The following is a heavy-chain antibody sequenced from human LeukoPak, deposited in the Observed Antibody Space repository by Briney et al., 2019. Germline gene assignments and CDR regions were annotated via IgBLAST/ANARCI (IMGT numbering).Heavy chain of an antibody. J-gene: IGHJ4*02. V-gene: IGHV1-18*01. CDR1: GYTFTNFG. CDR3: ARDRAVVLVAAPGY. D-gene: IGHD2-21*01. CDR2: INNNNGNT. Sequence: ASVKVSCKGSGYTFTNFGTSWVRQAPGQGLEWMGLINNNNGNTNYAQKFQGRVTMTTDTSTRTAYMELGSLRSDDTAVYYCARDRAVVLVAAPGYWGQGTLVPSPQ.